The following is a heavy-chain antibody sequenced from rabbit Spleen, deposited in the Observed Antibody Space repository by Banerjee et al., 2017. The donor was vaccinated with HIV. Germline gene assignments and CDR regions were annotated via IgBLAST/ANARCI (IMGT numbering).Heavy chain of an antibody. CDR2: IYAGSGGFT. CDR1: GFSFSSSSY. Sequence: QSLEESGGGLVQPEGSLTLPCTASGFSFSSSSYMCWVRQAPGKGLEWIGCIYAGSGGFTYYASWAKGRFTCSKTSSTTVTLQMTSLTAADTATYFCARDTGSSFSSYGMDLWGQGTLVTVS. D-gene: IGHD8-1*01. CDR3: ARDTGSSFSSYGMDL. V-gene: IGHV1S40*01. J-gene: IGHJ6*01.